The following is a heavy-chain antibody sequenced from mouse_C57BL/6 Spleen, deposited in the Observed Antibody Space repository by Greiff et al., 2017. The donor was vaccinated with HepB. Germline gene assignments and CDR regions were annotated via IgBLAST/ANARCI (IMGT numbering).Heavy chain of an antibody. CDR3: ARTPSITTDWAFDY. CDR1: GYTFTSYW. J-gene: IGHJ2*01. D-gene: IGHD1-1*01. V-gene: IGHV1-50*01. CDR2: IDPSDSYT. Sequence: QVHVKQPGAELVKPGASVKLSCKASGYTFTSYWMQWVKQRPGQGLEWIGEIDPSDSYTNYNQKFKGKATLTVDTSSSTAYMQLSSLTSEDSAVYYCARTPSITTDWAFDYWGQGTTLTVSS.